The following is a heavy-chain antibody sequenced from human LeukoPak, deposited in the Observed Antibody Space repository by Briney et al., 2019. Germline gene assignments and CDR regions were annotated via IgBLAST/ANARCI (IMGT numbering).Heavy chain of an antibody. CDR2: MNPNSGNT. V-gene: IGHV1-8*01. CDR3: ARGGFYGGDNWFDP. Sequence: GASVKVSCKASVYTFTSYDINWVRQATGQGLEWMGCMNPNSGNTGYAQKFQGRVTMTRNTSISTAYMELSSLRSEDTAVYYCARGGFYGGDNWFDPWGQGTLVTVSS. J-gene: IGHJ5*02. CDR1: VYTFTSYD. D-gene: IGHD4-23*01.